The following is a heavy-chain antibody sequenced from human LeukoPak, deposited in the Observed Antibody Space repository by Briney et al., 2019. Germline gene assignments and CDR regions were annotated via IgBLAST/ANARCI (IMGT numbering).Heavy chain of an antibody. J-gene: IGHJ4*02. D-gene: IGHD3-10*01. CDR3: ATSRGKYYLDY. CDR1: GFTFSSYA. Sequence: GGSLRLSCAASGFTFSSYAMHWVRQAPGKGLEWVAIIWYDGSNKYYADSVKGRFIISKDNSKNTLYLQMNSLRAEDTAIYYCATSRGKYYLDYWGQGTLVTVSS. CDR2: IWYDGSNK. V-gene: IGHV3-33*08.